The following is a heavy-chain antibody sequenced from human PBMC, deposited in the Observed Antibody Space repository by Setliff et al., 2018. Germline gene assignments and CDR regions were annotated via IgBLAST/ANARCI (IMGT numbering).Heavy chain of an antibody. D-gene: IGHD3-10*01. CDR2: MNPNSGNT. CDR1: GYTFTSYD. Sequence: ASVKVSCKASGYTFTSYDINWVRQATGQGLEWMGWMNPNSGNTGYAQKFQGRVTMTRNTSISTAYMDLSSLRFEDTAVYYCARLYEFGELFSNYWGQGTLVTVSS. J-gene: IGHJ4*02. V-gene: IGHV1-8*02. CDR3: ARLYEFGELFSNY.